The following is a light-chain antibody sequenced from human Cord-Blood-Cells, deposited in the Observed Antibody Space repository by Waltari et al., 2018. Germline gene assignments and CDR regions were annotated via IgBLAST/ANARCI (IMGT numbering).Light chain of an antibody. J-gene: IGKJ1*01. Sequence: EIVMTPSPAPMSLSPEKRATLSWRASQSISSYLAWYQQKPGQAPRLLIYGASTMSTGIPARFSGSGSGTDFTLTISSLQPEDFAVYYCQKYNSWPQTFGQGTKVEIK. CDR2: GAS. CDR1: QSISSY. V-gene: IGKV3-15*01. CDR3: QKYNSWPQT.